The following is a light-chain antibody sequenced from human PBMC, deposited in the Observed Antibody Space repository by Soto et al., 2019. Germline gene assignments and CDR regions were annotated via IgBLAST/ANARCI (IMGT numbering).Light chain of an antibody. Sequence: QSFLTHPPSLSGAPGQRVTISCTGSMSNIGAGYDVHWYQQLPGTAPKLLISANNNRPSGVPDRFSGSKSGTSASLAITGLQADDEADYYCQSYGSSGVVFGGGTQLTVL. J-gene: IGLJ2*01. CDR2: ANN. CDR3: QSYGSSGVV. V-gene: IGLV1-40*01. CDR1: MSNIGAGYD.